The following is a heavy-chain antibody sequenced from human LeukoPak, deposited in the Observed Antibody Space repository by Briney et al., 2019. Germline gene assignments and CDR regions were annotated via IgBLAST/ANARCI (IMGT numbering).Heavy chain of an antibody. CDR1: GFTFSSYA. V-gene: IGHV3-64*01. D-gene: IGHD3-22*01. CDR3: ARARGYYYDSSGYWSDAFDI. J-gene: IGHJ3*02. Sequence: GGSLRLSCAASGFTFSSYAMHWVRQAPGKGLEYVSAISSNGGSTYYANSVKGRFTISRDNSKNTLYLQMGSLRAEDMAVYYCARARGYYYDSSGYWSDAFDIWGQGTMVTVSS. CDR2: ISSNGGST.